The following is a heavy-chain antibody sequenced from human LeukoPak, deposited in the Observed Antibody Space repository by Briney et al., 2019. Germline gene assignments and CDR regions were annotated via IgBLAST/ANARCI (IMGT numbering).Heavy chain of an antibody. D-gene: IGHD2-2*01. CDR1: GFTFSSYA. Sequence: PGGSLRLSCAASGFTFSSYAMSWVRQPPGKGLEWVAVISSDGNTKQYADSVQGRFFISRDTPMNTVHLQLNNLRPEDTAVFYCAKAMSKGRTLTPYFDYWGQGALVTVSS. J-gene: IGHJ4*02. CDR2: ISSDGNTK. V-gene: IGHV3-30*18. CDR3: AKAMSKGRTLTPYFDY.